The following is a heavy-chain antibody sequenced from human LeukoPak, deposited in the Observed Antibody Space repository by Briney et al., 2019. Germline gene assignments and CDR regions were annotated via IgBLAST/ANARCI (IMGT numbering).Heavy chain of an antibody. J-gene: IGHJ5*02. D-gene: IGHD4-17*01. V-gene: IGHV1-46*01. CDR3: ARDRYGNNWFDP. Sequence: EASVKVSCKASGYTFTSYYMHWVRQAPGQGLEWMGIINPSGGNTRYAQKFQGRVIMTRDMSTSTVYMELSSLRSEDTAVYYCARDRYGNNWFDPWGQGTLVTVSS. CDR2: INPSGGNT. CDR1: GYTFTSYY.